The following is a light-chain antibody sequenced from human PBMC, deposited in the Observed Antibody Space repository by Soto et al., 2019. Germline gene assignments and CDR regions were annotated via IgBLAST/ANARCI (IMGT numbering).Light chain of an antibody. CDR1: QSIRGT. V-gene: IGKV3-15*01. Sequence: IVLTQSPATLSVSPGGRATLTCRASQSIRGTVAWSKQKPGQAPRLLSHGASTRAPGFPARFSGSGSGTEFTLTIISLTSEYFAVYYCQQYDDWPWTFGQGTNVYIK. CDR2: GAS. J-gene: IGKJ1*01. CDR3: QQYDDWPWT.